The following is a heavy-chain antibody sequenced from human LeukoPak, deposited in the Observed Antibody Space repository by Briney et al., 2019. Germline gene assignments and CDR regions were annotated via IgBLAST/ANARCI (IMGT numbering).Heavy chain of an antibody. CDR1: GGSFSGYY. CDR2: INHSGST. Sequence: PSETLSLTCPVYGGSFSGYYWSWIRQPPGKGLEWIGEINHSGSTNYNPSLKSRVTISVDTSKNQFSLKLSSVTAADTAVYYCARGQGYCSSTSCLNWFDPWGQGTLVTVSS. J-gene: IGHJ5*02. D-gene: IGHD2-2*01. CDR3: ARGQGYCSSTSCLNWFDP. V-gene: IGHV4-34*01.